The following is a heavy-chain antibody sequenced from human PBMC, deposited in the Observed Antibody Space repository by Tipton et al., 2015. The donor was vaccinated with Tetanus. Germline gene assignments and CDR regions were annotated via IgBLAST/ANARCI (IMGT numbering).Heavy chain of an antibody. J-gene: IGHJ4*02. D-gene: IGHD6-19*01. CDR3: ARVPTNPLAVDRPTDY. CDR2: ISAYNGNT. V-gene: IGHV1-18*01. CDR1: GYTFTSYG. Sequence: QLVQSGAEVKKPGASVKVSCKASGYTFTSYGISWVRQAPGQGLEWMGWISAYNGNTNYAQKLQGRVTMTTDTPANTAYMELRSLRSDDTAVYYCARVPTNPLAVDRPTDYWGQGTLVTVSS.